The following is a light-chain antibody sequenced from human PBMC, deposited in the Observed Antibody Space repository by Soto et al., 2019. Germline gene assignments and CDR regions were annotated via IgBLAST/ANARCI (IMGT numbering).Light chain of an antibody. CDR3: CSYAGDTIV. Sequence: QSALTQPASVSGSPGQSISISCTGTRSDIGNYNLVSWYQQHPGKAPKLIIYEVNKRPSGASDRFSGSKSGYTASLTISGLQAEDEADYYCCSYAGDTIVFGGGTKLTVL. V-gene: IGLV2-23*02. J-gene: IGLJ3*02. CDR2: EVN. CDR1: RSDIGNYNL.